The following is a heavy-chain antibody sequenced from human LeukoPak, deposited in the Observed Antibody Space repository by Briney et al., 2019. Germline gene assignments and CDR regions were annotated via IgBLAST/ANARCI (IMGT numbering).Heavy chain of an antibody. Sequence: PSETLSLTCTVSGRSISSSSYYWGWIRQPPGKGLEWIGSIYYSGSTYYNPYLKSRVTISVDTSQNQFSLKLSSVTAADTAVYYCARHSSGWYSDPKYYFDYWGQGTLVTVSS. CDR3: ARHSSGWYSDPKYYFDY. J-gene: IGHJ4*02. V-gene: IGHV4-39*01. CDR2: IYYSGST. CDR1: GRSISSSSYY. D-gene: IGHD6-19*01.